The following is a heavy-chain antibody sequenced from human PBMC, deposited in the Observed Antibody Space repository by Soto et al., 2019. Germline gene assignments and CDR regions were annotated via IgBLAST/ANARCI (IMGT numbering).Heavy chain of an antibody. CDR3: AKDREWEPDGGYGMDV. D-gene: IGHD1-26*01. J-gene: IGHJ6*02. CDR2: ISASGGSA. Sequence: GGSLRLSCAASGFTFSSYAMHWVRQAPGKGLEWVSAISASGGSAYYADSVRGRFTISRDNSKNTLYMQMNSLRAEDTAVYYCAKDREWEPDGGYGMDVWGQGTTVTVS. V-gene: IGHV3-23*01. CDR1: GFTFSSYA.